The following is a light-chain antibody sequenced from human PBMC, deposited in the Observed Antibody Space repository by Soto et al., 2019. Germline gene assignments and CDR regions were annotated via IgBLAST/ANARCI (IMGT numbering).Light chain of an antibody. J-gene: IGKJ1*01. CDR3: QQYNNYWT. V-gene: IGKV1-5*01. CDR1: QSISNY. CDR2: DAS. Sequence: DIQMTQSPSSLSASVGDRITITCRASQSISNYLNWYQQKPGKAPKLLIYDASSLEGGVPSRFSGSGSATEFTLTISSLQPDDFATYYCQQYNNYWTFGQGTKVDIK.